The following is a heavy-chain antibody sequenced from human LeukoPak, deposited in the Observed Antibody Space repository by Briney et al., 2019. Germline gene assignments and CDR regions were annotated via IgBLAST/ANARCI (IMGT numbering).Heavy chain of an antibody. V-gene: IGHV1-18*01. Sequence: GASVKVSCKASGYTFTSYGISWVRQAPGQGLEWMGWISAYNGNTNYAQKLQGRVTMTTDTSTSTAYMELRSLRSDDTAVYYCARTDGYCSGGSCYSSVYYYYCYMDVWGKGTTVTVSS. J-gene: IGHJ6*03. CDR1: GYTFTSYG. CDR2: ISAYNGNT. CDR3: ARTDGYCSGGSCYSSVYYYYCYMDV. D-gene: IGHD2-15*01.